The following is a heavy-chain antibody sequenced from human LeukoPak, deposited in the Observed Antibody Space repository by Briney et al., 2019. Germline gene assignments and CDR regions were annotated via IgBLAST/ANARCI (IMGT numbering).Heavy chain of an antibody. V-gene: IGHV1-3*01. CDR1: GYTFTSYA. D-gene: IGHD6-19*01. J-gene: IGHJ3*02. CDR2: INAGNGNT. Sequence: GASVKVSCKASGYTFTSYAMHWVRQAPGQRLEWMGWINAGNGNTKYSQKFQGRVTITRDTSASTAYMELSSLRSEDTAVYYCARDRGSGWSGGPHAFDIWGQGTMVTVSS. CDR3: ARDRGSGWSGGPHAFDI.